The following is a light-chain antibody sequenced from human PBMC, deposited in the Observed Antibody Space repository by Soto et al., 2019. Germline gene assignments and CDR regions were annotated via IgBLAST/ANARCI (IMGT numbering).Light chain of an antibody. CDR2: EVS. CDR3: NSYTSSSTWV. Sequence: QSALTQPASVSGSPGQSITISCTGTSRDVGGYSHVSWYQQHPGKAPKLMIYEVSNRPSGVSTRFSGSKSGNTASLTISGLQAEDEADYYCNSYTSSSTWVFGGGTKVTVL. J-gene: IGLJ3*02. CDR1: SRDVGGYSH. V-gene: IGLV2-14*01.